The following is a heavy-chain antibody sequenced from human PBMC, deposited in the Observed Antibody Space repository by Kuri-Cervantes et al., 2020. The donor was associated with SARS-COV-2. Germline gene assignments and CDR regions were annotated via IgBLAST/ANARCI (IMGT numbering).Heavy chain of an antibody. D-gene: IGHD3-3*01. J-gene: IGHJ4*02. CDR2: IYYSGST. CDR1: GGSFSGYY. CDR3: ARHQMGSITIFGVVTQNYYFDY. V-gene: IGHV4-59*08. Sequence: SQTLSLTCAVYGGSFSGYYWSWIRQPPGKGLEWIGYIYYSGSTNYNPSLKSRVTISVDTSKYQFSLKLSSVTAADTAVYYCARHQMGSITIFGVVTQNYYFDYWGQGTLVTVSS.